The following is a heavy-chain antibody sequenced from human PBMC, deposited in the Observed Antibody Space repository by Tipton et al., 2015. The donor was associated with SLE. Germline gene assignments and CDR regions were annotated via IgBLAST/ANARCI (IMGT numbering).Heavy chain of an antibody. D-gene: IGHD5-24*01. CDR3: ARHRLGKRWLQFEAFDI. V-gene: IGHV4-34*01. CDR1: GGSFSGYY. J-gene: IGHJ3*02. Sequence: TLSLTCAVYGGSFSGYYWSWIRQPPGKGLEWIGEINHSGSTNYNPSLKSRVTISADTSKNQSSLKLSSVTAADTAVYYCARHRLGKRWLQFEAFDIWGQGTMVTVSS. CDR2: INHSGST.